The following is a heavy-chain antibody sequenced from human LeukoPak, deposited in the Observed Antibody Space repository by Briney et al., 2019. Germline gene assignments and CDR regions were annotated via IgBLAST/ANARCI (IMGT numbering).Heavy chain of an antibody. Sequence: SETLSLTCTLSSGSISSSTYYWGWIRQPPGKGLEWSGDISYNGRTNYTPSLKSRANISVDTSKNQFSLKLRFVTASDTAVYYCARRDIVATIDYWGQGTLITVSS. CDR1: SGSISSSTYY. CDR2: ISYNGRT. D-gene: IGHD5-12*01. V-gene: IGHV4-39*01. J-gene: IGHJ4*02. CDR3: ARRDIVATIDY.